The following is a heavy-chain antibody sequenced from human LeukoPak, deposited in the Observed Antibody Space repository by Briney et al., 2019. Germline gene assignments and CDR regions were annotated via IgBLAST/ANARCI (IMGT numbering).Heavy chain of an antibody. V-gene: IGHV3-23*01. CDR3: TTGGLWFGELYFDY. CDR1: GFTFSSYA. CDR2: ISGGGGST. D-gene: IGHD3-10*01. Sequence: GGSLRLSCAASGFTFSSYAMSWVRQAPGKGLEWVSGISGGGGSTNYADSVKGRFTISRDNSKNTLYLQMNSLKTEDTAVYYCTTGGLWFGELYFDYWGQGTLVTVSS. J-gene: IGHJ4*02.